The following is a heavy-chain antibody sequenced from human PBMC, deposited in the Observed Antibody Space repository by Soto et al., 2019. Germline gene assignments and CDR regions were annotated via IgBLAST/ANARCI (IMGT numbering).Heavy chain of an antibody. CDR1: GFTVSSNY. CDR3: ASIRFGENWVDY. Sequence: EVQLVETGGGLIQPGGSLRLSCAASGFTVSSNYMSWVRQAPGKGLEWVSIIYSGGSTYYADSVKGRFTISRDNSKNTLYLQMNSLRAEDTAVYYCASIRFGENWVDYWGQGTLVTVSS. D-gene: IGHD3-10*01. CDR2: IYSGGST. V-gene: IGHV3-53*02. J-gene: IGHJ4*02.